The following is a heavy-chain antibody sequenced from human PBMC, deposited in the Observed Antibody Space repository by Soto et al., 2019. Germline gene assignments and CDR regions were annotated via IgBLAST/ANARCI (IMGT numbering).Heavy chain of an antibody. J-gene: IGHJ2*01. CDR3: AKEGGWNNWYFDL. V-gene: IGHV3-30*18. D-gene: IGHD6-19*01. CDR2: VSYDGNAK. Sequence: QAQLVESGGGVVQPGMSLSLSCAASGFTFSGYGMHWLRQAPGKGLEWAAVVSYDGNAKYYADSVEGRFTISRDNSKNTLYLHMNSLRTDDTAVYYCAKEGGWNNWYFDLWGRGTLVTVSS. CDR1: GFTFSGYG.